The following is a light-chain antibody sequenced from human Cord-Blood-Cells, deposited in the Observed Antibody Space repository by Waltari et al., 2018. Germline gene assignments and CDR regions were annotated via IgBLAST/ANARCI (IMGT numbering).Light chain of an antibody. CDR1: QSVLYSSNNKNY. V-gene: IGKV4-1*01. CDR2: WAS. J-gene: IGKJ1*01. CDR3: QQYYSTPT. Sequence: KSSQSVLYSSNNKNYLAWYQQKPGQPPKLLIYWASTRESGVPDRFSGSGSGTDFTLTISSLQAEDVAVYYCQQYYSTPTFGQGTKVEIK.